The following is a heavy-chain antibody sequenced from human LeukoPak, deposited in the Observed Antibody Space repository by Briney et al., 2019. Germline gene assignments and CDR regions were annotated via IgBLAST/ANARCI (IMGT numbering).Heavy chain of an antibody. CDR1: GFTSSSYA. CDR2: ISYDGSNK. CDR3: AKHQEDYSNYAYPYYYYMDV. J-gene: IGHJ6*03. V-gene: IGHV3-30-3*02. Sequence: GRSLRLSCAASGFTSSSYAMHWVRQAPGKGLEWVAVISYDGSNKYYADSVKGRFTIYRDNSKNTLYLQMKSLRPEDTAVYYCAKHQEDYSNYAYPYYYYMDVWGKGTTVTVSS. D-gene: IGHD4-11*01.